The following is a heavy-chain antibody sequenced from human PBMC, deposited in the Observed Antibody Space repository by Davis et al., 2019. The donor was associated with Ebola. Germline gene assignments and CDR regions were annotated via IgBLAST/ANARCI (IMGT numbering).Heavy chain of an antibody. CDR2: IWYDGSNK. CDR1: GFTVSSNY. V-gene: IGHV3-33*08. Sequence: PGGSLRLSCAASGFTVSSNYMSWVRQAPGKGLEWVAVIWYDGSNKYYADSVKGRFTISRDNSKNTLYLQMNSLRAEDTAVYYCAREMVRYYYGMDVWGQGTTVTVSS. J-gene: IGHJ6*02. CDR3: AREMVRYYYGMDV. D-gene: IGHD2-8*01.